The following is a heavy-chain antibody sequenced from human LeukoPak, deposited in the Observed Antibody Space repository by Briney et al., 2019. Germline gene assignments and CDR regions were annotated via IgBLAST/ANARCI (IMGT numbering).Heavy chain of an antibody. D-gene: IGHD1-20*01. CDR3: ARDTRITENYGMDV. CDR1: GFTFSSYS. CDR2: ISSSSSYI. J-gene: IGHJ6*02. Sequence: GGSLRLSCAASGFTFSSYSMNWVRQAPGKGLEWVSSISSSSSYIYYADSVKGRFTISRDNAKSSLYLQMNSLRAEDTAVYYCARDTRITENYGMDVWGQGTTVTVSS. V-gene: IGHV3-21*01.